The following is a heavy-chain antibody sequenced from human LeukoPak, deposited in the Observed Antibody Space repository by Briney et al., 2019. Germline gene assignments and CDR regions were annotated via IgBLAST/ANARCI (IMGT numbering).Heavy chain of an antibody. D-gene: IGHD4-17*01. CDR2: ISSSSSYI. Sequence: GGSLRLSYAASGFTFSSYEMNWVRQAPGKGLEWVSSISSSSSYIYYADSVKGRFTISRDNAKNSLYLQMNSLRAEDTAVYYCARDTTVTTAYYYYYYMDVWGKGTTVTVSS. V-gene: IGHV3-21*01. J-gene: IGHJ6*03. CDR3: ARDTTVTTAYYYYYYMDV. CDR1: GFTFSSYE.